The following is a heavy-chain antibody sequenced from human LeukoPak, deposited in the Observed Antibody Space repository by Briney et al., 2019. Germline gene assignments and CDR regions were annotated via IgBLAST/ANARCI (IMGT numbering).Heavy chain of an antibody. J-gene: IGHJ4*02. CDR1: GFTFSDYA. Sequence: PGGSLRLSCAASGFTFSDYAMQWVRQAPGKGLEYVSAISSNGGSTYYASSVKGRFTIFRDNSKNTLYLQMGSLRAEDTAVYYCARVRSGSYFDYWAREPWSPSPQ. V-gene: IGHV3-64*01. D-gene: IGHD1-26*01. CDR3: ARVRSGSYFDY. CDR2: ISSNGGST.